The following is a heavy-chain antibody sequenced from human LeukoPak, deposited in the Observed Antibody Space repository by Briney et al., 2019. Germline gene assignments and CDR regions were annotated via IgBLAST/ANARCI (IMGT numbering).Heavy chain of an antibody. J-gene: IGHJ4*02. Sequence: SETLSLTCTVSGGSISSYYWSWIRQPPGKGLEWIGYIYYSGSTNYNPSLKSRVTISVDTSKNQFSLKLSSVTAADTAVYYCARGGYYGSGSLGHWGQGTLVTVSS. CDR3: ARGGYYGSGSLGH. V-gene: IGHV4-59*01. CDR1: GGSISSYY. D-gene: IGHD3-10*01. CDR2: IYYSGST.